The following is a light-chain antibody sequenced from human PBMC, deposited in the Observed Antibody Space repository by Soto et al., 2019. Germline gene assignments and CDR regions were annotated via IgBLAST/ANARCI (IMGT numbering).Light chain of an antibody. Sequence: QSVLTQPPSASGTPGQRVTISCSGRNSNIGSYTVNWYLQLPGTAPKLLIYSDNQRPSGVPDRFSGSKSGTSASLAISGLQSEDEADYYCATWDDSLNAWVFVGGTKLTVL. J-gene: IGLJ3*02. CDR1: NSNIGSYT. CDR2: SDN. V-gene: IGLV1-44*01. CDR3: ATWDDSLNAWV.